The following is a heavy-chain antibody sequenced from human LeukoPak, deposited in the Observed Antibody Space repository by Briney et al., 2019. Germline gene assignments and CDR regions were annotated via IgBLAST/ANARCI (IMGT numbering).Heavy chain of an antibody. J-gene: IGHJ4*02. D-gene: IGHD1-26*01. V-gene: IGHV4-59*01. CDR1: SVSISSYY. CDR3: ARVGYSGTYLDY. Sequence: SETLYLTCTVSSVSISSYYWSWIRQPPGKGLEWIGYIYYSGSTNYNPSLKSRDTISVDTSKNHFSLKLSSVTAADRAVYYCARVGYSGTYLDYWGQGTLVTVCS. CDR2: IYYSGST.